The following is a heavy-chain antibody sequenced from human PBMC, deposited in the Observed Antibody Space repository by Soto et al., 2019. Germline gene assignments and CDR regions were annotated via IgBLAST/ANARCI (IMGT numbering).Heavy chain of an antibody. CDR3: ARDRPHNWCDP. CDR1: GFTISNYW. Sequence: EVQLVESGGGLVQPGGSLSLSCAASGFTISNYWMHWVRQSPGKGLVWVAGIDSYGGYSRYADSVRGRFTISRDNGKNSLYLQMNSLRHEDTAVYYCARDRPHNWCDPWGQGALVTVST. V-gene: IGHV3-74*01. J-gene: IGHJ5*02. CDR2: IDSYGGYS.